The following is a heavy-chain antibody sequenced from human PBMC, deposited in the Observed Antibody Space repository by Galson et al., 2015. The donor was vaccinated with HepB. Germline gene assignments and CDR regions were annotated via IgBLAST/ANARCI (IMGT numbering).Heavy chain of an antibody. CDR2: ISAGGSNT. J-gene: IGHJ4*02. V-gene: IGHV3-23*01. D-gene: IGHD2-15*01. CDR3: ARDRDCSGGACSAFDY. CDR1: GFTFNNYA. Sequence: SLRLSCAASGFTFNNYAMSWVRQAPGKGPEWVSGISAGGSNTYYADSVKGRFTISRDYSQNTLYLQMNSLRADDTAVYYCARDRDCSGGACSAFDYWGQGTLVTVSS.